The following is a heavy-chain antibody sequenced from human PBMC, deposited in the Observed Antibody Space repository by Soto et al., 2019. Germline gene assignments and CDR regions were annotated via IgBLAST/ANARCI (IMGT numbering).Heavy chain of an antibody. J-gene: IGHJ6*02. CDR1: GGSISSYY. V-gene: IGHV4-4*07. CDR3: ARGSEYSYGYRYYGMDV. D-gene: IGHD5-18*01. CDR2: IYTSGST. Sequence: SETLSLTCTVSGGSISSYYWSWIRQPAGKGLEWLGRIYTSGSTNYNPSLKSRVTMSLDTSKNQFSLKLTSVTAADTALYYCARGSEYSYGYRYYGMDVWGQGTTVTVSS.